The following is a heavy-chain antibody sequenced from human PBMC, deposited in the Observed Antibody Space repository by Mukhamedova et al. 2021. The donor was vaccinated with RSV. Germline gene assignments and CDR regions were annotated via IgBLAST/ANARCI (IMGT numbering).Heavy chain of an antibody. CDR2: ISGSGGST. CDR3: AKTDYDFWSGFSWSWFDP. J-gene: IGHJ5*02. Sequence: GLEWVSAISGSGGSTYYADSVKGRFTISRDNSKNTLYLQMNSLRAEDTAVYYCAKTDYDFWSGFSWSWFDPWGQGTLVTVSS. V-gene: IGHV3-23*01. D-gene: IGHD3-3*01.